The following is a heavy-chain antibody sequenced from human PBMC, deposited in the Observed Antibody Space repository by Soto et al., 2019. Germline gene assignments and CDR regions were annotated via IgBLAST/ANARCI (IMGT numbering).Heavy chain of an antibody. V-gene: IGHV3-74*01. CDR1: GFTFTNYW. Sequence: EVQLVESGGGLVRPGGSLRLSCAVSGFTFTNYWMHRVRQAPGKGLVWVSRINNDGSGTSYADPVKGRFTISRDNAKNTLYLQVDSLRAEDTAVYFCGSVFEYWGQGTLVTVSS. CDR2: INNDGSGT. J-gene: IGHJ4*02. CDR3: GSVFEY.